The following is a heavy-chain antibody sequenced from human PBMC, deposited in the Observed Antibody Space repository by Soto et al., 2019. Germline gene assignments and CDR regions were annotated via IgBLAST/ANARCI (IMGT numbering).Heavy chain of an antibody. V-gene: IGHV4-34*01. CDR3: ARAYGGDVFDY. J-gene: IGHJ4*02. D-gene: IGHD2-21*01. CDR1: GRSFSGYY. CDR2: INHSGST. Sequence: QVQLQQWGAGLLKPSETLSLTCAVYGRSFSGYYWSWIRQPPGKGLEWIGEINHSGSTNYNPSLKSRVTISVDTSKTPFSLNLSSLTAADTAVYYCARAYGGDVFDYWGQGTLVTVSS.